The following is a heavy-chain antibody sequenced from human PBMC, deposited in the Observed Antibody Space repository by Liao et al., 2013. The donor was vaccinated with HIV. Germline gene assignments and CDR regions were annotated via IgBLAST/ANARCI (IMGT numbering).Heavy chain of an antibody. CDR3: ARENRWDEPFDY. J-gene: IGHJ4*02. Sequence: QVQLQESGPGLVKPSETLSLTCTVSGGSISSYYWSWIRQPPGKGLEWIGYIYYSGSTKYNPSLKSRVTISVDTSKNQFSLKLSSVTAADTAVYYCARENRWDEPFDYWGQGTLVTVPS. CDR2: IYYSGST. D-gene: IGHD1-26*01. V-gene: IGHV4-59*01. CDR1: GGSISSYY.